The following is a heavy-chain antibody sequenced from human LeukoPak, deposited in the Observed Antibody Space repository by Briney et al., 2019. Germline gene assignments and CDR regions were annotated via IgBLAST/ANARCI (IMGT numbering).Heavy chain of an antibody. J-gene: IGHJ5*02. CDR2: IYYSGST. Sequence: SETLSLTCTVSGGSISSYYWSWIWQPPGKGLEWIGYIYYSGSTNYNPSLKSRVTISVDTSKNQFSLKLSSVTAADTAVYYCARSGITMVRGGRLNWFDPWGQGTLVTVSS. D-gene: IGHD3-10*01. CDR1: GGSISSYY. V-gene: IGHV4-59*01. CDR3: ARSGITMVRGGRLNWFDP.